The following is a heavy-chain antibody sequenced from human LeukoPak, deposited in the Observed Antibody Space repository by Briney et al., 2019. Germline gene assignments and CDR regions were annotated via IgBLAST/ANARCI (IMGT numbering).Heavy chain of an antibody. Sequence: PSETLSLTCTVSPDSTTSNFWSWVRQPPGKGLEWVSGISGSGGSTYYADAVKGRFTISRDNSKNTLYLQMNSLRAEDTAVYYCAKVARSTLLYYFDYWGQGTLVTVSS. CDR2: ISGSGGST. V-gene: IGHV3-23*01. CDR3: AKVARSTLLYYFDY. CDR1: PDSTTSNF. J-gene: IGHJ4*02.